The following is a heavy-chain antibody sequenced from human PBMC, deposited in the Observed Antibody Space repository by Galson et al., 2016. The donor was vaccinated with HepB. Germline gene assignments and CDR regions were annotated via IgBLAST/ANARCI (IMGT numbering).Heavy chain of an antibody. J-gene: IGHJ6*02. D-gene: IGHD3-3*01. V-gene: IGHV1-18*01. CDR3: ARDRGDFWSGYYGPDYYNAMDV. CDR2: IGVNSVNT. Sequence: SVKVSCKASGYTFTSYGISWVRQAPGQGLEWLGWIGVNSVNTDSPQKLQGRVTLTTDTSTTKAHMELRSLRSDDTAVYYCARDRGDFWSGYYGPDYYNAMDVWGQGTTVTVSS. CDR1: GYTFTSYG.